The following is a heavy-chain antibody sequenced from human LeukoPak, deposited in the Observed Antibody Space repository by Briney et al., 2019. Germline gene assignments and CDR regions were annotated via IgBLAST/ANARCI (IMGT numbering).Heavy chain of an antibody. CDR2: ISSSSSYI. CDR3: ARDGAMVRGVPYYGMDV. J-gene: IGHJ6*02. Sequence: GGSLRLSCAASGFTFSSYSMNWVRQAPGKGLEWVSSISSSSSYIYYADSVKGRFTISRDNAKNSLYLQMNSLRAEDTAVYYCARDGAMVRGVPYYGMDVWGQGTTVTVSS. CDR1: GFTFSSYS. D-gene: IGHD3-10*01. V-gene: IGHV3-21*01.